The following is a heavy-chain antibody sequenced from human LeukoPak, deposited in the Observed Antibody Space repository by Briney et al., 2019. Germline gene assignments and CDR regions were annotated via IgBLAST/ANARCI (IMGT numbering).Heavy chain of an antibody. CDR1: GGSISSYY. Sequence: SETLSLTCTVSGGSISSYYWSWIRQPAGKGLEWIGRIYTSGSTNYNPSLKSRVTMSVDTSKNQFSLELSSVTAADTAVYYCAREAGNYDFWSGYYTLYYFDYWGQGTLVTVSS. D-gene: IGHD3-3*01. J-gene: IGHJ4*02. CDR2: IYTSGST. CDR3: AREAGNYDFWSGYYTLYYFDY. V-gene: IGHV4-4*07.